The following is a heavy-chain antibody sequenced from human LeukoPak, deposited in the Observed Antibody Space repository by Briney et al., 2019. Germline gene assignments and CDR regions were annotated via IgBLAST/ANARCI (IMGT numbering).Heavy chain of an antibody. CDR1: GYAIRSGFY. D-gene: IGHD1-26*01. CDR2: IYHSGST. Sequence: PSETLSLTCGVSGYAIRSGFYWGWIRQPPGKGLEWIGSIYHSGSTYYNPSLKSRVTTSVDTSENQFSLKVTSVTAADTAVYYCARAVGTTTTLFDYWGQGTLVTVSS. J-gene: IGHJ4*02. V-gene: IGHV4-38-2*01. CDR3: ARAVGTTTTLFDY.